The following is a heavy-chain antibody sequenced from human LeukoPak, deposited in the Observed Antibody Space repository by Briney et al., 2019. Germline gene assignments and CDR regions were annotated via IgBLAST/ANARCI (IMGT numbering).Heavy chain of an antibody. CDR2: IYASGST. Sequence: SETLSLTCSVSGGSISSGYYYWTWIRQPAGKGLEYIGHIYASGSTNYNPSLKSRVTISVDTSKNQFSLKLSSVTAADTAVYYCAREAREALNPYYYYYYMDVWGKGTTVTISS. D-gene: IGHD1-26*01. V-gene: IGHV4-61*09. J-gene: IGHJ6*03. CDR1: GGSISSGYYY. CDR3: AREAREALNPYYYYYYMDV.